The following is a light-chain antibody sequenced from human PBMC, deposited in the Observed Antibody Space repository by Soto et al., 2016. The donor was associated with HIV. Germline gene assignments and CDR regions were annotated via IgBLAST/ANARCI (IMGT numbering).Light chain of an antibody. J-gene: IGLJ2*01. Sequence: YELTQPPSVSVAPGKTARITCGGNNIGSKSVHWYQQKPGQAPVLVVYDDSDRPSGIPERFSGSNSGNTATLTISGTQTMDEADYFCQAWDSSTAVFGGGTQLTVL. CDR1: NIGSKS. CDR2: DDS. V-gene: IGLV3-21*01. CDR3: QAWDSSTAV.